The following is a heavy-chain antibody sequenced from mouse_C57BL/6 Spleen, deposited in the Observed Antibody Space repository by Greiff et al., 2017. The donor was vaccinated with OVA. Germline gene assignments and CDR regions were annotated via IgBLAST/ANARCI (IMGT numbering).Heavy chain of an antibody. CDR2: INYDGSST. CDR3: ARGDYGGFFDY. J-gene: IGHJ2*01. CDR1: GFTFSDYY. Sequence: EVKLVESEGGLVQPGSSMKLSCTASGFTFSDYYMAWVRQVPEKGLEWVANINYDGSSTYYLDSLKSRFIISRDNAKNILYLQMSSLKSEDTATYYCARGDYGGFFDYWGQGTTLTVSS. V-gene: IGHV5-16*01. D-gene: IGHD2-4*01.